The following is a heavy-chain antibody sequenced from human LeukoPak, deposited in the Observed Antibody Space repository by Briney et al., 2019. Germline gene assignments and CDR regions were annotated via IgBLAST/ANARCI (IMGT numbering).Heavy chain of an antibody. CDR3: ARDMGYYDSSGYYDAFDI. V-gene: IGHV1-3*01. J-gene: IGHJ3*02. CDR2: INDGNGNT. Sequence: ASVKVSCKASGYTFTSYAMHWVRQAPGQRLEWMGWINDGNGNTKYSQKFQGRVTITTDTSASTAYMELSSLRSEDTAVYYCARDMGYYDSSGYYDAFDIWGQGTMVTVSS. CDR1: GYTFTSYA. D-gene: IGHD3-22*01.